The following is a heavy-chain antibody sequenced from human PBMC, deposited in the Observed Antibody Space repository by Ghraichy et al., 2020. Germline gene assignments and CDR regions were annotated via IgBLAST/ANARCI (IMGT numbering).Heavy chain of an antibody. CDR1: GFTFSSYA. CDR2: ISGSGGNT. CDR3: AKRRLGELSLYRGNWFDP. V-gene: IGHV3-23*01. Sequence: GGSLRLSCAASGFTFSSYAMSWVRQAPGKGLEWVSAISGSGGNTYYADSVKGRFTISRDNSKNTLYLQMNSLRADDTAVYYCAKRRLGELSLYRGNWFDPWGQGTLVTVSS. D-gene: IGHD3-16*02. J-gene: IGHJ5*02.